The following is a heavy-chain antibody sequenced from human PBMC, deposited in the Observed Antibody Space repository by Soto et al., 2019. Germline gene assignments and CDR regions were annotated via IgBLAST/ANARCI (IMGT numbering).Heavy chain of an antibody. Sequence: SDTLSLTCTVSGGSISSGNYYWSWIRQPPGKGLECIGFISYSGSTYYSTSLKSRVTISVDRSKNQFSLKLSSVTAADTAVYYCARGDVSKRFSGFDPWGQGTMATVS. D-gene: IGHD3-3*01. CDR1: GGSISSGNYY. J-gene: IGHJ5*02. V-gene: IGHV4-30-4*02. CDR2: ISYSGST. CDR3: ARGDVSKRFSGFDP.